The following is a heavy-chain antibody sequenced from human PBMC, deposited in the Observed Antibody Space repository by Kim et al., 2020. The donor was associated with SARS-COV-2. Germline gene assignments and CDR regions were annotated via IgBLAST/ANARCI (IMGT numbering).Heavy chain of an antibody. Sequence: SETLSLTCAVYGGSFSGYYWSWIRQPPGKGLEWIGEINHSGSTNYNPSLKSRVTISVDTSKNQFSLKLSSVTAADTAVYYCARDVVALRGWDYWGQGTL. J-gene: IGHJ4*02. V-gene: IGHV4-34*01. CDR3: ARDVVALRGWDY. CDR1: GGSFSGYY. CDR2: INHSGST. D-gene: IGHD2-21*01.